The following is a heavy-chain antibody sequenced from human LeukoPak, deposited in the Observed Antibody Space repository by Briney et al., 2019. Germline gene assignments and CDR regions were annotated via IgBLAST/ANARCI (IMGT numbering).Heavy chain of an antibody. CDR2: INSDGSST. Sequence: PGGSLRLSCAASGFTFSSYWMHWVRQAPGKGLVWVSRINSDGSSTSYADSVKGRFTISRDNAKDTLYLQMNSLRAEDTAVYYCAKVRDTGGYWHQAFDNWGQGTLVTVSS. J-gene: IGHJ4*02. CDR3: AKVRDTGGYWHQAFDN. D-gene: IGHD2-21*01. V-gene: IGHV3-74*01. CDR1: GFTFSSYW.